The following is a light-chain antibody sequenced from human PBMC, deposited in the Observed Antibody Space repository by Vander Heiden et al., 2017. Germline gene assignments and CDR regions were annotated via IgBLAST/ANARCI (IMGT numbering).Light chain of an antibody. J-gene: IGKJ2*01. CDR1: QSISSY. CDR2: AAS. Sequence: DIQLTQSPSTLSASVGNRVTISCRASQSISSYLNWYQQKAGKAPKLLIYAASNLRSGVPSRFSGSRSGTDFTLTINSLQPEDFATYFCQQSVSSPYTFGQGTKLEIK. CDR3: QQSVSSPYT. V-gene: IGKV1-39*01.